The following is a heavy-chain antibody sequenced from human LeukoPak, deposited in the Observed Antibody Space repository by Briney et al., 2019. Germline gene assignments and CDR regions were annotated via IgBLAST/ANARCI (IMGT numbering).Heavy chain of an antibody. CDR2: INPNSGGT. CDR1: GYTFTSYG. CDR3: ASSHIQLWLLDY. V-gene: IGHV1-2*02. J-gene: IGHJ4*02. Sequence: ASVKVSCKASGYTFTSYGISWVRQAPGQGLEWMGWINPNSGGTNYAQKFQGRVTMTRDTSISTAYMELSRLRSDDTAVYYCASSHIQLWLLDYWGQGTLVTVSS. D-gene: IGHD5-18*01.